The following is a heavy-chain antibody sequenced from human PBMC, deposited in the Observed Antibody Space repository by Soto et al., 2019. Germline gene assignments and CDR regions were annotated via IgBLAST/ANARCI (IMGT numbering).Heavy chain of an antibody. D-gene: IGHD3-3*01. Sequence: QVQLVQSGAEVKKPGSSVKVSCKASGGTFSSYAISWVRQAPGQGLEWMGGIIPIFGTANYAQKFQGRVTITADESTSTAYMELSSLMSEDAAVYYGARVRVRVLEWLGSEGWGQGTLVTVSS. CDR1: GGTFSSYA. CDR2: IIPIFGTA. J-gene: IGHJ4*02. CDR3: ARVRVRVLEWLGSEG. V-gene: IGHV1-69*12.